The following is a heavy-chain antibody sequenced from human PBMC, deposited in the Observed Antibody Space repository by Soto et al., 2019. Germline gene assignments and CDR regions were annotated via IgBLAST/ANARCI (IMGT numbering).Heavy chain of an antibody. CDR3: AREVSKYSGYDFDY. Sequence: EVQLVESGGGLVKPGGSLRLSCAASGFTFSSYSMNWVRQAPGKGLEWVSSISSSSSYIYYADSVKGRFTISRDNDKNSLYLQMNSRRAEDTAVYYCAREVSKYSGYDFDYWGQGTLVTVSS. V-gene: IGHV3-21*01. D-gene: IGHD5-12*01. CDR1: GFTFSSYS. CDR2: ISSSSSYI. J-gene: IGHJ4*02.